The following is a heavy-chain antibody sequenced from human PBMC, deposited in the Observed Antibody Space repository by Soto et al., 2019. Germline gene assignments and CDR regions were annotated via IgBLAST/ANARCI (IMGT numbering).Heavy chain of an antibody. V-gene: IGHV4-30-2*01. Sequence: QLQLQESGSGLVKPSQTLSLTCAVSGGSISSGGYSWSWIRQPPGKGLEWIGYIYQNGNTYYNPSPKSRVTISVDRSKNQFSLMLSSVTAADTAVYYCARFPPYCSGGSCGAYWGQGTLVTVSS. CDR3: ARFPPYCSGGSCGAY. CDR1: GGSISSGGYS. J-gene: IGHJ4*02. D-gene: IGHD2-15*01. CDR2: IYQNGNT.